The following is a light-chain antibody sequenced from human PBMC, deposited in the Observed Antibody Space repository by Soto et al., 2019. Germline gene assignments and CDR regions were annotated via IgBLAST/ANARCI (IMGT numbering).Light chain of an antibody. V-gene: IGLV2-14*01. Sequence: QSALTQPASLSGSPGQSITVSCTGTSSDIGAYDYVSWFQQHPGKAPKLMISEVNNRHSGVSKRFSGSKSGNTAYLTISGLQVEDEAEYFCFSFTTPSKHVFGTGTKVTVL. CDR3: FSFTTPSKHV. J-gene: IGLJ1*01. CDR2: EVN. CDR1: SSDIGAYDY.